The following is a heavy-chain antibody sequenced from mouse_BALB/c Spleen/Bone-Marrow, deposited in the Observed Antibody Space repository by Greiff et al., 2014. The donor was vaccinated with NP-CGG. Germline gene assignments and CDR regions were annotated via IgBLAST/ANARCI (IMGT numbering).Heavy chain of an antibody. CDR1: GYTFTSYW. D-gene: IGHD1-1*01. J-gene: IGHJ4*01. Sequence: QVQLQQSGAELVKPGASVKMSCKASGYTFTSYWMRWVKQRPGQGLEWIGVIDPSDSYTSYNQKFKGKATLTVDTSSSTAYMQLSSLTSEDSAVYDCTRWGTTVVAYYAMDYWGQGTSVTVSS. CDR2: IDPSDSYT. V-gene: IGHV1S127*01. CDR3: TRWGTTVVAYYAMDY.